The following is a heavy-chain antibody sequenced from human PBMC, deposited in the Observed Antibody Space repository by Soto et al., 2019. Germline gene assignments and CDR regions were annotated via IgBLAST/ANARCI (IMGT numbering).Heavy chain of an antibody. V-gene: IGHV5-51*01. CDR3: VRALQSTIVVRPRAFDN. CDR1: GYSFNNYW. J-gene: IGHJ4*02. D-gene: IGHD6-6*01. CDR2: IYPYDSDT. Sequence: GESLKISCTVSGYSFNNYWIGWVRQMPGKGLEWMGSIYPYDSDTRYSPSFQGQVTISADESIGTAYLHWTSLKASDTAMYYCVRALQSTIVVRPRAFDNWGRGTLVTVSS.